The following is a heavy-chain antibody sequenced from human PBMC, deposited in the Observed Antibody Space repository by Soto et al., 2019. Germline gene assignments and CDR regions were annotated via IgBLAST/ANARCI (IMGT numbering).Heavy chain of an antibody. J-gene: IGHJ4*02. D-gene: IGHD6-25*01. CDR3: AKTTGYSAYPLDY. Sequence: PGGSLRLSCAASGFTFNSYAMSWVRQAPGKGLEWVSGISSSGTGTYYADSVKGRFTISRDNFKNTVFMQMNSLRAEDTAVYYCAKTTGYSAYPLDYWGQGTLVTVYS. CDR1: GFTFNSYA. V-gene: IGHV3-23*01. CDR2: ISSSGTGT.